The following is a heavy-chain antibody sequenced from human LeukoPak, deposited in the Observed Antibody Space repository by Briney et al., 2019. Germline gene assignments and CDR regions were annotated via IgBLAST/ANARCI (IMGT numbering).Heavy chain of an antibody. V-gene: IGHV3-23*01. CDR3: AKEMGGSQPFDY. J-gene: IGHJ4*02. D-gene: IGHD3-16*01. CDR2: ISASGGNT. CDR1: GFTFGNYG. Sequence: PGGSLRLSCGASGFTFGNYGLGWVRHAPGKGLEWVSAISASGGNTYYADSARGRFTISRDNSKNTLYLQMNSLRAEDTALYYCAKEMGGSQPFDYWGKGTLVTVSS.